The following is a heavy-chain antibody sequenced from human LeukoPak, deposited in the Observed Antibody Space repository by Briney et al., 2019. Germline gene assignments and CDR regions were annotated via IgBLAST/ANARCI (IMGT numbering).Heavy chain of an antibody. Sequence: PGGSLRLSCAASGFTFSSYAMSWVRQAPGKGLEWVSAISGSGGSTYYADSVKGRFTISRDNSKNTPYLQMNSLRAEDPAVYYCAKGRETYYYDSSAYNWFDPWGQGTLVTVSS. CDR3: AKGRETYYYDSSAYNWFDP. CDR2: ISGSGGST. D-gene: IGHD3-22*01. CDR1: GFTFSSYA. V-gene: IGHV3-23*01. J-gene: IGHJ5*02.